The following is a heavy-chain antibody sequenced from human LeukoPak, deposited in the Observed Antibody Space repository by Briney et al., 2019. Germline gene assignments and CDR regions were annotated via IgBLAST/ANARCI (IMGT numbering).Heavy chain of an antibody. CDR1: GINFTSHA. CDR2: ISGSGGHT. Sequence: GGSLRLSCAASGINFTSHAMSWVVQAPGKGLDWVSLISGSGGHTFYGDSVKGRFTISRDNSKDTFYLKMNSLRGEDTAVYYCAKGGAATMRDGYNYYYYYMEVWGRGTTVTVSS. V-gene: IGHV3-23*01. J-gene: IGHJ6*03. CDR3: AKGGAATMRDGYNYYYYYMEV. D-gene: IGHD5-24*01.